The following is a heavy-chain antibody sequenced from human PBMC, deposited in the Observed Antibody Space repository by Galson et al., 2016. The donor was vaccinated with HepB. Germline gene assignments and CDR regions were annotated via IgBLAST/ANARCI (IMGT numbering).Heavy chain of an antibody. V-gene: IGHV3-33*01. CDR3: VQGSTAPAV. Sequence: SLRLSCAASGFSFHRFGMHWVRQAPGKRLEWVAVIWYDGSESEYLDSVKGRFTISRDNSKNTLSLQMNSLTADDTAIYYCVQGSTAPAVWGKGTTVTVSS. CDR1: GFSFHRFG. J-gene: IGHJ6*04. CDR2: IWYDGSES. D-gene: IGHD2-2*01.